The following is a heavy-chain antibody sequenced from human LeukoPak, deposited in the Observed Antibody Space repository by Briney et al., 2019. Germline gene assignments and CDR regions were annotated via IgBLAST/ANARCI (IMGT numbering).Heavy chain of an antibody. D-gene: IGHD6-19*01. CDR2: IWYGGSNK. Sequence: GGSLRLSCAASGFTFSSYGMHWVRQAPGKGLEWVAVIWYGGSNKYYADSVKGRFTISRDNSKNTLYLQMNSLRAEDTAVYYCARGVAITWTGSYSSGWNDAFDIWGQGTMVTVS. V-gene: IGHV3-33*08. J-gene: IGHJ3*02. CDR1: GFTFSSYG. CDR3: ARGVAITWTGSYSSGWNDAFDI.